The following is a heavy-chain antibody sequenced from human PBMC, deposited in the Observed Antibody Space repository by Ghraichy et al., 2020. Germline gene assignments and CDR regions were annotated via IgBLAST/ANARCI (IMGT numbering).Heavy chain of an antibody. J-gene: IGHJ2*01. CDR1: GGSISSGGYY. CDR3: ARANYYDSSGYRLYWYFDL. Sequence: SETLSLTCTVSGGSISSGGYYWSWIRQHPGKGLEWIGYIYYSGSTYYNPSLKSRVTISVDTSKNQFSLKLSSVTAADPAVYYCARANYYDSSGYRLYWYFDLWGRGTLVTVSS. D-gene: IGHD3-22*01. CDR2: IYYSGST. V-gene: IGHV4-31*03.